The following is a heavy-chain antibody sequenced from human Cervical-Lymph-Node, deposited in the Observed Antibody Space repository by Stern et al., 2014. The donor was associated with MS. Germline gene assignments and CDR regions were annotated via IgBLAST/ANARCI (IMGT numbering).Heavy chain of an antibody. CDR3: ARDFGL. D-gene: IGHD3-16*01. J-gene: IGHJ4*02. V-gene: IGHV3-48*01. Sequence: EMQLVESGGDLVQPGGSLRLSCAASGFTFNRYTMNWVRHTPGKGLEWVAYISTSGRVIYYADSVEGRFIISRDNAKNSLFLQMNSLRVEDTAVYYCARDFGLWGQGTPVTVSS. CDR2: ISTSGRVI. CDR1: GFTFNRYT.